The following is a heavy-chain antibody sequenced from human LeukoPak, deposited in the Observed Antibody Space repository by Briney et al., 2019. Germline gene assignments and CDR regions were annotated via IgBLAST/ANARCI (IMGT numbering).Heavy chain of an antibody. J-gene: IGHJ4*02. CDR3: AKAFDYNGLRGEGGSFDC. Sequence: GGSLRLFCVACGFNLSKNDMHWVRQTTERRLEWVSAIGVGGDRYYADPVKGRFTISRDNGKSSVYLQMNSLRAGDTAVYFCAKAFDYNGLRGEGGSFDCWGQGALVTVSS. V-gene: IGHV3-13*01. CDR2: IGVGGDR. D-gene: IGHD4-11*01. CDR1: GFNLSKND.